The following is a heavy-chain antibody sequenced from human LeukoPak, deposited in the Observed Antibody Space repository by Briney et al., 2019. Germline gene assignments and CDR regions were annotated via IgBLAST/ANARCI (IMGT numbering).Heavy chain of an antibody. Sequence: GGSLRLSCAASGFTFSSFAMHWVRQAPGKGLEWVSTTSAGGSSTYYADSVKGRFTISRDNSKNTFYLQMNSLRAEDTAAYYCAKGGYCSSSSCYYGWFEPWGQGTLVTVSS. V-gene: IGHV3-23*01. J-gene: IGHJ5*02. CDR1: GFTFSSFA. CDR2: TSAGGSST. D-gene: IGHD2-2*01. CDR3: AKGGYCSSSSCYYGWFEP.